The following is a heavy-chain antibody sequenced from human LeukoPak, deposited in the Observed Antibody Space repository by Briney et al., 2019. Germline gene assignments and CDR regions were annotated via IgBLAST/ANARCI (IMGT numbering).Heavy chain of an antibody. J-gene: IGHJ6*02. CDR2: IYYSGST. CDR3: ARANYGDLYGMDV. D-gene: IGHD4-17*01. CDR1: GGSISSGDYY. V-gene: IGHV4-30-4*01. Sequence: SQTLSLTCTVSGGSISSGDYYWSWIRQPPGKGLEWIGYIYYSGSTYYNPSLKSRVTISVDTSKNRFSLKLSSVTAADTAVYYCARANYGDLYGMDVWGQGTTVTVSS.